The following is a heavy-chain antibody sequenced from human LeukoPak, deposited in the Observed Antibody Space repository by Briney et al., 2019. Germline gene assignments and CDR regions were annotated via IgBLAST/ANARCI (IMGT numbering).Heavy chain of an antibody. CDR1: SHSITTYY. J-gene: IGHJ2*01. V-gene: IGHV4-59*01. D-gene: IGHD3-10*01. CDR2: IDYRVTS. CDR3: ARAVGGDGSGSL. Sequence: SQTLSLTYTLSSHSITTYYWSSVRQPAGEWLEWLRYIDYRVTSDYNPSLKSRVTMSVDMSTRQISLKLSSVTAADTAVYYCARAVGGDGSGSLWGPGTLVTVSS.